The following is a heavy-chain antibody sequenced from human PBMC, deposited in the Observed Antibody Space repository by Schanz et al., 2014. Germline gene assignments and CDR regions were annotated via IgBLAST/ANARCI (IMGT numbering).Heavy chain of an antibody. Sequence: QLQMQESGPGLVKPSETLSLTCSVSGDSISSTSYYWGWIRQPPGKGLEWIGSIYYSGSTYYNAPRKSRVTIPVDTSKNQSPRKLNSVTAADSAVYYCARLWGGWRIPDYWGQGTLVTVSS. J-gene: IGHJ4*02. CDR3: ARLWGGWRIPDY. D-gene: IGHD6-19*01. CDR2: IYYSGST. V-gene: IGHV4-39*01. CDR1: GDSISSTSYY.